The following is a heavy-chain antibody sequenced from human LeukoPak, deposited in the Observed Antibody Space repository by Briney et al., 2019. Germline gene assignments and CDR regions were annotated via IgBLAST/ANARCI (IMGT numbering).Heavy chain of an antibody. CDR1: GGSFSGYY. Sequence: PSETLSLTCAVYGGSFSGYYWSWIRQPPGKGLEWIGEINHSGSTNYNPSLKSRVTISVDTSKNQFSLKLSSVTAADTAVYYCARDVASSSSVDYWGQGTLVTVSS. CDR2: INHSGST. CDR3: ARDVASSSSVDY. V-gene: IGHV4-34*01. J-gene: IGHJ4*02. D-gene: IGHD6-13*01.